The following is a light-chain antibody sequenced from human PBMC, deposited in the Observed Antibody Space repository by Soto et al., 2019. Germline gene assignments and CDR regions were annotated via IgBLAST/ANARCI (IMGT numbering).Light chain of an antibody. CDR3: QSYDSSLSDV. J-gene: IGLJ1*01. V-gene: IGLV1-40*01. CDR1: SSNIGAGYD. Sequence: QSVLTQPPSVSGAPGQRVTISCTGSSSNIGAGYDVHWYQQLPGTVPKLLIYGNSNRPSGVPDRCSGSKSGTSASLAITGLQAEDEADYYCQSYDSSLSDVFGTGTKVTVL. CDR2: GNS.